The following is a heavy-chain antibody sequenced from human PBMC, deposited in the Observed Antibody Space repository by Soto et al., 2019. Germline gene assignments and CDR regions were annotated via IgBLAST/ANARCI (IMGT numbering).Heavy chain of an antibody. CDR1: GYTFKTYA. J-gene: IGHJ4*02. V-gene: IGHV1-18*01. Sequence: EASVKVSCKASGYTFKTYAISWVRQAPGQGLEWMGWISPYSGYTNYAQKFQGRVTMTTETSTTTVYMELRSLRSDDTAVYYRARGNSAYDSSYFDYWGQGTLVTVSS. CDR2: ISPYSGYT. CDR3: ARGNSAYDSSYFDY. D-gene: IGHD5-12*01.